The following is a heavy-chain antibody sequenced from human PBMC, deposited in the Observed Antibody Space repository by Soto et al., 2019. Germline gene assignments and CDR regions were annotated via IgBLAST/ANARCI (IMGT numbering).Heavy chain of an antibody. CDR3: ARCSGGSCYSGVVDCMDV. CDR1: GGTFSSYA. Sequence: SVKVSCKASGGTFSSYAISWVRQAPGQGLEWMGGIIPIFGTANYAQKFQGRVTITADESTSTAYMELSSLRSEDTAVYYCARCSGGSCYSGVVDCMDVWGQGTTVTVSS. D-gene: IGHD2-15*01. CDR2: IIPIFGTA. J-gene: IGHJ6*02. V-gene: IGHV1-69*13.